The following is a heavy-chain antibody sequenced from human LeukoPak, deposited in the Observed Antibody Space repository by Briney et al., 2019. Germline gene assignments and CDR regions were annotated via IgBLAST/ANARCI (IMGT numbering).Heavy chain of an antibody. J-gene: IGHJ4*02. CDR2: IKQDGSEK. CDR1: GFTFSSYW. D-gene: IGHD5-12*01. CDR3: AREGGIVATILLDY. V-gene: IGHV3-7*03. Sequence: PGGSLRLSCAASGFTFSSYWMSWVRQAPEKGLEWVANIKQDGSEKYYVDSVKGRFTISRDNAKNSLYLQMNSLRAEDTAVYYCAREGGIVATILLDYWGQGTLVTVSS.